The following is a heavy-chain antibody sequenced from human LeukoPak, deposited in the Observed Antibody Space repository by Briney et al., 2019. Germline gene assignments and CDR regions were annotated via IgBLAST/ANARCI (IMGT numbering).Heavy chain of an antibody. D-gene: IGHD7-27*01. CDR2: MSPNSGDT. J-gene: IGHJ4*02. CDR3: ARGPPNWGYDY. Sequence: ASVKVSCKASGYTSTSYDFNWVRQATGQRPEWMGWMSPNSGDTGYAQKFQDRVTMTRNTSISTAYMELSSLRSDDTAGYYCARGPPNWGYDYWGPGTLVTVSS. V-gene: IGHV1-8*01. CDR1: GYTSTSYD.